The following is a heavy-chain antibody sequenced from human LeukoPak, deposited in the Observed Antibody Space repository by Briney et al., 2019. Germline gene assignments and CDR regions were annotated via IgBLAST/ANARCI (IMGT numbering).Heavy chain of an antibody. J-gene: IGHJ4*02. D-gene: IGHD3-16*01. Sequence: ASVKVSCKACGYIFTGYYRHWVRQAPGQGLEWMGWINPNSGDTNYAQKFQGRVAMTRDTSVSTAYMELSRLRSDDAAVYYCARVRYRLAETYIDYWGQGTLVTVSS. CDR2: INPNSGDT. CDR3: ARVRYRLAETYIDY. CDR1: GYIFTGYY. V-gene: IGHV1-2*02.